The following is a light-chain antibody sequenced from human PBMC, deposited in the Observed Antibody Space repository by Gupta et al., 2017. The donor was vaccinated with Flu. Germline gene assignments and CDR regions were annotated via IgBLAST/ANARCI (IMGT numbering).Light chain of an antibody. V-gene: IGKV1-5*03. J-gene: IGKJ2*01. CDR2: QAS. CDR3: QQYNRHYHT. Sequence: DIQMTQSPSPLSASVGDRVTITCRASQSVSNWLAWYQQKPGKAPKLLIYQASSLESGVPSRFSGSGSGTEFTLTISSLQADDFATYYCQQYNRHYHTFGQGTKLEIK. CDR1: QSVSNW.